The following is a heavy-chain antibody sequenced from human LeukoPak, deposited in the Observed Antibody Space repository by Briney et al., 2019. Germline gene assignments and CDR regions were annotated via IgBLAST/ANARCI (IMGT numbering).Heavy chain of an antibody. CDR1: GFTFSSYS. CDR2: ISSSSSTI. CDR3: APYCGGDCYPLGDY. Sequence: GGSLRLSCAASGFTFSSYSMNWVRQAPGKGLEWVSYISSSSSTIYYADSVKGRFTISRDNAKNSLYLQMNSLRAEDTAVYYCAPYCGGDCYPLGDYWGQGTLVTVSS. D-gene: IGHD2-21*01. V-gene: IGHV3-48*01. J-gene: IGHJ4*02.